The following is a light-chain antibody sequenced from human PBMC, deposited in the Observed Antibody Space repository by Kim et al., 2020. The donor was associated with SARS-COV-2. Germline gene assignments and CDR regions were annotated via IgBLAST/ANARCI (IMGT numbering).Light chain of an antibody. CDR3: QKYDSVPDT. J-gene: IGKJ2*01. CDR2: WAS. V-gene: IGKV4-1*01. CDR1: QTVLSRTNKKNC. Sequence: DIVMTQSPDSLAVSLGERATINCKSSQTVLSRTNKKNCIAWYQQKQGQPPRLLFYWASTRASGVPDRFSGSESGTDFTLTISGLQAEDVAIYCRQKYDSVPDTFGQRTMVE.